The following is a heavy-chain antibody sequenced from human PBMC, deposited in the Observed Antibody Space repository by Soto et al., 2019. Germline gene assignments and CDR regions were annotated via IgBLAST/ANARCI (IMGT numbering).Heavy chain of an antibody. CDR2: VTANGGST. J-gene: IGHJ6*02. V-gene: IGHV3-23*01. Sequence: WWSLRLSCSATVFTFSVYAMTWFRQALGKGLEWVSAVTANGGSTYSADSVKGRSTISRDNSKNTLFLQMNSLRAEDTAVYYCASLGVGDWANYYYYYGMDVWGQGTTVTVSS. CDR1: VFTFSVYA. CDR3: ASLGVGDWANYYYYYGMDV. D-gene: IGHD2-21*02.